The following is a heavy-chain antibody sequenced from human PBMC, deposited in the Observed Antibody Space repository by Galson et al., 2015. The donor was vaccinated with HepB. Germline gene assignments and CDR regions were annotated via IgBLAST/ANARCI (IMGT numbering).Heavy chain of an antibody. CDR2: INAGSGHT. V-gene: IGHV1-3*01. Sequence: SVKVSCKASGYSFSSHTVHWVRQAPGQSLEWMGRINAGSGHTQYSQNLQGRVTISMDTSASTAYMELSSLISEDTAVYRCARGGYYSHPLDVWGQGTTVTVSS. D-gene: IGHD5-12*01. J-gene: IGHJ6*02. CDR3: ARGGYYSHPLDV. CDR1: GYSFSSHT.